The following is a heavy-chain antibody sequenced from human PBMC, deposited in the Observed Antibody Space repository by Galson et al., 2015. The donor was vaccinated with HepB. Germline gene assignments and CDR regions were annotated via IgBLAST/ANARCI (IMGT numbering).Heavy chain of an antibody. Sequence: SVKVYCKASGYTFTNFGTSWVRQAPGQGLEWIGWISGFNGHTNFAQKFQGRVTMTTDRSTSTTYLELMSLTSDDTAVYFCARVSAQTDCSSTSSLDYWGPGTLVDLS. V-gene: IGHV1-18*01. D-gene: IGHD2-2*01. CDR2: ISGFNGHT. CDR1: GYTFTNFG. CDR3: ARVSAQTDCSSTSSLDY. J-gene: IGHJ4*02.